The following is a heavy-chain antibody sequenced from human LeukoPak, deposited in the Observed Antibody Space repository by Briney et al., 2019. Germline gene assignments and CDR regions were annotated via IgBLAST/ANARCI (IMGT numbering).Heavy chain of an antibody. D-gene: IGHD3-10*01. CDR2: IYSGADT. CDR1: GFSVSIKY. V-gene: IGHV3-53*01. CDR3: ARVGDHYHWYLDL. Sequence: GGSLTLSCAASGFSVSIKYINWVRQAPGKGLEWVSIIYSGADTYYADSVKGRFTISRDTSKNTLFLHMNNVRVEDTAVYYCARVGDHYHWYLDLWGRGTLVSVSS. J-gene: IGHJ2*01.